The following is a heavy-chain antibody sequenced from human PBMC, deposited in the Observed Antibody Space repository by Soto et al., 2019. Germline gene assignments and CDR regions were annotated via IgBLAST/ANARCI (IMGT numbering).Heavy chain of an antibody. V-gene: IGHV4-4*02. Sequence: QVQLQESGPGLVKPSGTLSLTCTVSGGSISSDNWWTWVRQPPGKGLEWIGEIYHGGRANYKPSLKSRITMSVDKSKNQFSLNLTSVTAADAAVYYYARDPSGVASDAFDIWGQGTMVIVSS. J-gene: IGHJ3*02. CDR1: GGSISSDNW. CDR2: IYHGGRA. CDR3: ARDPSGVASDAFDI. D-gene: IGHD2-21*01.